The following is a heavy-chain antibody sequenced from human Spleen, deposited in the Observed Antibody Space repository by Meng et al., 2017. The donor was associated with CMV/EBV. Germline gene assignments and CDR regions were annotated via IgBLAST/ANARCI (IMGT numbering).Heavy chain of an antibody. CDR1: GFTFSSYA. Sequence: ASGFTFSSYAMSWVRQAPGKGLEWVSAISGSGGSTYYADSVKGRFTISRDNSKNTLYLQMNSLRAEDTAVYYCAKDVGGTVRGVSTHWGQGTLVTVSS. CDR3: AKDVGGTVRGVSTH. CDR2: ISGSGGST. D-gene: IGHD3-10*01. V-gene: IGHV3-23*01. J-gene: IGHJ4*02.